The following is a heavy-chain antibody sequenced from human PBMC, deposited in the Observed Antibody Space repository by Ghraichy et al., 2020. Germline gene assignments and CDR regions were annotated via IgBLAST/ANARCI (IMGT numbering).Heavy chain of an antibody. V-gene: IGHV3-9*01. CDR3: AKGSSTSATYFYSMDV. J-gene: IGHJ6*02. Sequence: GGSLRLSCAASGFTFDDYAMYWVRQAPGKGLEWVAGISWHSGAIGYADSVKGRFTISRDNAKNSLFLQMDSLRTEDTALYYCAKGSSTSATYFYSMDVWSQGTAVTVSS. CDR2: ISWHSGAI. D-gene: IGHD6-6*01. CDR1: GFTFDDYA.